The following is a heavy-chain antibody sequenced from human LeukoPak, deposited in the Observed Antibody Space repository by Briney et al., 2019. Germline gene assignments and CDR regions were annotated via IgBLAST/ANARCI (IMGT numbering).Heavy chain of an antibody. V-gene: IGHV1-8*03. Sequence: ASVKVSCKASGYTFTSYDINWVRQATGQGLEWMGWMNPNSGNTGYAQKFQGRVTITRNTSISTAYMELSSLRSEDTAVYYCARVGINCSGGSCYSGYFDYWGQGTLVTVSS. J-gene: IGHJ4*02. D-gene: IGHD2-15*01. CDR2: MNPNSGNT. CDR1: GYTFTSYD. CDR3: ARVGINCSGGSCYSGYFDY.